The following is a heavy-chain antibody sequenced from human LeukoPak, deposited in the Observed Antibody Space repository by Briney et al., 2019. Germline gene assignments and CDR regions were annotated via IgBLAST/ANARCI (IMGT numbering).Heavy chain of an antibody. CDR3: ASLYSGSYYSGDY. Sequence: SETLSPTCTVSGVSISSSSYYWGWIRQPPGKGLEWIGSIYYSGSTYYNPSLKSRVTISVDTTKNQFSLKLSSVTAADTAVYYCASLYSGSYYSGDYWGQGTVVADSS. CDR1: GVSISSSSYY. J-gene: IGHJ4*02. V-gene: IGHV4-39*01. D-gene: IGHD1-26*01. CDR2: IYYSGST.